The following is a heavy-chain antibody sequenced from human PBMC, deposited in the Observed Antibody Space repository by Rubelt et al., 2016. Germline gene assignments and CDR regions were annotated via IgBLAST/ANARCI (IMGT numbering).Heavy chain of an antibody. CDR3: AREPGYTSGYAFDY. Sequence: VRQAPGKGLEWVANIKQDGSEKYYVDSVKGRFTISRDDAKNSLYLQMNSLRDEDTAVYYCAREPGYTSGYAFDYWGQGTLVTVSS. V-gene: IGHV3-7*01. D-gene: IGHD6-19*01. J-gene: IGHJ4*02. CDR2: IKQDGSEK.